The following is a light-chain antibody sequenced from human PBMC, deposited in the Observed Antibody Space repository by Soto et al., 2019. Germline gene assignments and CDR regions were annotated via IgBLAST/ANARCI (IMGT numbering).Light chain of an antibody. CDR3: QQRRSPLT. CDR1: QSVSSY. V-gene: IGKV3-11*01. Sequence: EIVLTQSPATLFLSPGERATLSCRASQSVSSYLAWYQQKPGQAPRLLIYDASNRATGIPARFSGSGSGTDFTLTISSLEPEDFAVYYCQQRRSPLTFGGGSKVEIK. J-gene: IGKJ4*01. CDR2: DAS.